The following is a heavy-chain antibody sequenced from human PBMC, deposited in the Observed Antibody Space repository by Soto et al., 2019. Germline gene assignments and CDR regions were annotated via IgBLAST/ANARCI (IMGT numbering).Heavy chain of an antibody. J-gene: IGHJ5*02. CDR3: VRRHVSATGIDWFDP. CDR2: INAANGDT. V-gene: IGHV1-3*01. D-gene: IGHD6-13*01. CDR1: GYPFNSYG. Sequence: VQVSCKASGYPFNSYGIHWVRQAPGQRLEWMGWINAANGDTKYSPKFQGRVTITRDTSASTAYMELSSLRSEDTAVYYCVRRHVSATGIDWFDPWGQGTLVTVSS.